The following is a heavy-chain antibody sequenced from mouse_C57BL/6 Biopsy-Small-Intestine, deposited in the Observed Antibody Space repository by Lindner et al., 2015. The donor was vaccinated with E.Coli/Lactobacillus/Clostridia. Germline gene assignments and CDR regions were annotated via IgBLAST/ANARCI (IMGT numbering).Heavy chain of an antibody. CDR3: ARSGGDMIRPEGLFDI. J-gene: IGHJ1*01. CDR1: GYTFSDYY. D-gene: IGHD2-3*01. V-gene: IGHV14-2*02. CDR2: INPRSGDT. Sequence: SVKVSCKASGYTFSDYYMHCVRQAPEKGLSGWDGINPRSGDTNYAPKFQGRVTMSRGTSINTAYLEFSSLRSDDTAVYFCARSGGDMIRPEGLFDIWGQGTTVTVS.